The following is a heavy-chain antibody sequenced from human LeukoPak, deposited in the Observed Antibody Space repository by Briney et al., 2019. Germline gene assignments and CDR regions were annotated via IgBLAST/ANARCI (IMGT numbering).Heavy chain of an antibody. V-gene: IGHV3-9*01. Sequence: GGSLRLSCAASGFTFDDYAMHWVRQAPGKGLEWVSGISWNSGTIGYAASVKGRFTISRDNAKNSLYLQMNSLRAEDTAVYYCARSDHNSWNAFDIWGQGTMVTVSS. J-gene: IGHJ3*02. CDR2: ISWNSGTI. CDR3: ARSDHNSWNAFDI. D-gene: IGHD1-26*01. CDR1: GFTFDDYA.